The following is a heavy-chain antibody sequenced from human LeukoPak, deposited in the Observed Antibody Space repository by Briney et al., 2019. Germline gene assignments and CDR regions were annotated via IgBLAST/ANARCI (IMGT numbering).Heavy chain of an antibody. V-gene: IGHV1-8*01. Sequence: ASVKVSCKASGYTFTSYDINWVRQATGQGLEWMGWMNPNSGNTGYAQKFQGRVTMTRNTSISTAYMELSSLRSEDTAVYYCARGKSGRHCSGGSCYVDYYYMDVWGKGTTVTVS. D-gene: IGHD2-15*01. CDR3: ARGKSGRHCSGGSCYVDYYYMDV. CDR1: GYTFTSYD. CDR2: MNPNSGNT. J-gene: IGHJ6*03.